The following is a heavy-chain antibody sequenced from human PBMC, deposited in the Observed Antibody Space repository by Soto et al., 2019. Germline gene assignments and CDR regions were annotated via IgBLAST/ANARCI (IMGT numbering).Heavy chain of an antibody. V-gene: IGHV4-59*01. Sequence: SETLSLTCTVSGGSISSYYWSWIRQPPGKGLEWIGYIYYSGSTNYNPSLKSRVTISVDTSKNQFSLKLSSVTAADTAVYYCAAVYDILTGTYFDYWGQGTLVTVSS. CDR3: AAVYDILTGTYFDY. D-gene: IGHD3-9*01. CDR2: IYYSGST. J-gene: IGHJ4*02. CDR1: GGSISSYY.